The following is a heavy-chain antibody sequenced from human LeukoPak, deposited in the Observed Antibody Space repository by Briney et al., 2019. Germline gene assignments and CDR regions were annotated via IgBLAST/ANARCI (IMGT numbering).Heavy chain of an antibody. CDR3: TRLIVVVVAASSYFDS. CDR2: IRTKTNGATA. V-gene: IGHV3-49*03. Sequence: GVSLRLSCTASGFTFGEEAMSWFRQAPGKGREWLGFIRTKTNGATAEYAASVKGRFSISRDDSKSIAYLQMNSLKTEDTAVYYCTRLIVVVVAASSYFDSWGRGTRVTVSS. CDR1: GFTFGEEA. J-gene: IGHJ4*02. D-gene: IGHD2-15*01.